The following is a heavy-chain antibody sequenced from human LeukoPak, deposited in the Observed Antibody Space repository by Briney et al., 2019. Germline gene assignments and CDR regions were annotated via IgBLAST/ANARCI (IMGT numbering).Heavy chain of an antibody. Sequence: PSETLSLTCTVPGGSISTYYWSWIRQPPGKGLEWIGYIYYSGSTYYNPSLKSRVTILVATSKNQFPLKLSSVTAADTAVYFCARGATNWFDPWGQGTLVTVSS. J-gene: IGHJ5*02. CDR1: GGSISTYY. CDR2: IYYSGST. CDR3: ARGATNWFDP. V-gene: IGHV4-59*01.